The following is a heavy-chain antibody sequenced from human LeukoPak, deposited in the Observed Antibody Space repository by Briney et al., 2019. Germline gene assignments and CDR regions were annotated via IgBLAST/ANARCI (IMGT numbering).Heavy chain of an antibody. CDR1: GYTFTGYY. CDR3: ARVLEWLAPYDAFDI. V-gene: IGHV1-2*02. D-gene: IGHD3-3*01. Sequence: ASVKVSCKASGYTFTGYYMHWARRAPGQGLQWMGWINPNSGGANYAQNFQGRVTMTRDTSISTAYMELSRLRSDDTAVYYCARVLEWLAPYDAFDIWGQGTMVTVSS. J-gene: IGHJ3*02. CDR2: INPNSGGA.